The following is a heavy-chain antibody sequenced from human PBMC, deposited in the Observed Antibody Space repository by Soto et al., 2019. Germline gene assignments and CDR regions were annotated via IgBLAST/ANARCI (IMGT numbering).Heavy chain of an antibody. D-gene: IGHD6-13*01. J-gene: IGHJ5*02. V-gene: IGHV4-31*03. CDR3: ARMAEGGSWYVSWFDP. CDR1: GGSISSGGYY. Sequence: SETLSLTCTVSGGSISSGGYYWSWIRQHPGKGLEWIGYIYYSGSTYYNPSLKSRVTISVDTSKNQFSLKLSSVTAADTAVYYCARMAEGGSWYVSWFDPWGQGTLVTVSS. CDR2: IYYSGST.